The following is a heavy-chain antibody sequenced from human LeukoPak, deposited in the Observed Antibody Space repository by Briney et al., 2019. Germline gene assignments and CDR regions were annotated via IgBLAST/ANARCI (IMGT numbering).Heavy chain of an antibody. CDR3: ARGRDIAVAGLDY. J-gene: IGHJ4*02. V-gene: IGHV3-53*01. Sequence: PGGSLRLSCAASGFTVGGNYMSWVRQAPGKGLEWVSVIYSGGNTYYADSVKGRFTISRDNAKNSLYLQMNSLRAEDTAVYYCARGRDIAVAGLDYWGQGTLVTVSS. CDR1: GFTVGGNY. CDR2: IYSGGNT. D-gene: IGHD6-19*01.